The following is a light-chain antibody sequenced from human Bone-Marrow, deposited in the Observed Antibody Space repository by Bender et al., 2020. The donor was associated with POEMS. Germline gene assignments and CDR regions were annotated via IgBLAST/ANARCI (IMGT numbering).Light chain of an antibody. CDR3: CSYAGSTTLV. J-gene: IGLJ3*02. V-gene: IGLV2-11*01. CDR1: SSDVGGYNY. CDR2: DVS. Sequence: QSALTQPRSMSGSPGQSVTISCTGTSSDVGGYNYVSWYQHHPGRAPKLMIFDVSKRPSGVPDRFSGSKSGNTASLTISGLQAEDEADYYCCSYAGSTTLVFGGGTKLTVL.